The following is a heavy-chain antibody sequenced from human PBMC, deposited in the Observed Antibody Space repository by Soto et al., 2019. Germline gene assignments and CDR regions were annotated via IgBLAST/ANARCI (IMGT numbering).Heavy chain of an antibody. V-gene: IGHV3-49*03. CDR3: TRDSTEVGVAASYSGMDV. Sequence: SLILSCTASGFTFGDYAMSWFRQAPGKGLEWVGFIRSKAYGGTTEYAASVKGRFTISRDDSKSIAYLQMNSLKTEDTAVYYCTRDSTEVGVAASYSGMDVWGQGTTATVSS. D-gene: IGHD2-15*01. CDR1: GFTFGDYA. J-gene: IGHJ6*01. CDR2: IRSKAYGGTT.